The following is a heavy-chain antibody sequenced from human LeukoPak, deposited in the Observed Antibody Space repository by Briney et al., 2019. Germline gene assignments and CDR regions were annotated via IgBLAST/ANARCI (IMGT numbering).Heavy chain of an antibody. Sequence: GGSLRLSCAASGFTFSSSAMTWVRQAPGKGLEWVSSISGSGGSTYFADSVKARFTISRDNSKNTLYLQMSSLRAEDTAVYYCAEDQAAARPYYWGQGTLVTVFS. CDR3: AEDQAAARPYY. CDR2: ISGSGGST. J-gene: IGHJ4*02. CDR1: GFTFSSSA. D-gene: IGHD6-6*01. V-gene: IGHV3-23*01.